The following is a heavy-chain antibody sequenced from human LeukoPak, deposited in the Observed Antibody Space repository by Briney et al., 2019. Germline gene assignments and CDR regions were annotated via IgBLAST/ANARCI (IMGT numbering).Heavy chain of an antibody. J-gene: IGHJ6*03. CDR2: INPNSGGT. V-gene: IGHV1-2*02. CDR1: GYTFTAYY. Sequence: ASVKVSCKASGYTFTAYYMHWVRQAPGQGLEWMGWINPNSGGTNYGQKFQGRVTMTRDTSISTAYMELSRLRSDDTAVYYCARDSSWYLDYYYYMDVWGKGTTVTISS. D-gene: IGHD6-13*01. CDR3: ARDSSWYLDYYYYMDV.